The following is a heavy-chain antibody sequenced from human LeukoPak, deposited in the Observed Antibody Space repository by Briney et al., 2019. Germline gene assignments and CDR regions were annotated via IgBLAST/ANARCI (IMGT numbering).Heavy chain of an antibody. V-gene: IGHV3-66*02. J-gene: IGHJ4*02. Sequence: PGGSLRLSCAASGFTVSSNYMSWVRQAPGKGLEWVSVIYSGGSAYYAGSVKGRFTISRDNSKNTLYLQMDSLRAEDTAVYYCARDLVDSSGYSYYFDYWGQGTLVTVSS. CDR2: IYSGGSA. CDR1: GFTVSSNY. D-gene: IGHD3-22*01. CDR3: ARDLVDSSGYSYYFDY.